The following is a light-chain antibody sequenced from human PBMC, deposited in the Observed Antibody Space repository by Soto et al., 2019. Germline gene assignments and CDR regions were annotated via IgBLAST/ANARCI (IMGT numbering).Light chain of an antibody. CDR2: AAS. Sequence: DIQMTQSPSSLSASVGDRVTITCRASQSISSYLNWYQQKPGKAPKLLIYAASSLQSGVPSRFSGGGSGTDFTLTISSLQPEDFATYYCQQSYSTPQTFGQGTKLDIK. CDR1: QSISSY. CDR3: QQSYSTPQT. V-gene: IGKV1-39*01. J-gene: IGKJ1*01.